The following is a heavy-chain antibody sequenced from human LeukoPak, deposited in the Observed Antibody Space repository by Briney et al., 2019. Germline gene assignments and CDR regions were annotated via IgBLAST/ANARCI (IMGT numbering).Heavy chain of an antibody. CDR1: GYSFTTYW. CDR3: ARGSNVVVDY. Sequence: GESLKISCQNSGYSFTTYWIAWVRQMPGKGLEWMGIVYPGDSDTRYSPTFQGQVTISADKSINTAYLQWSSLKASDTAMYYCARGSNVVVDYWGQGTLVTVSS. V-gene: IGHV5-51*01. CDR2: VYPGDSDT. D-gene: IGHD2-21*01. J-gene: IGHJ4*02.